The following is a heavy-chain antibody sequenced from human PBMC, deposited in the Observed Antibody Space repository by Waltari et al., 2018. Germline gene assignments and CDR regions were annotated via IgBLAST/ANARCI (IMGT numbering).Heavy chain of an antibody. CDR2: IYYSGST. CDR1: GGSISSYY. D-gene: IGHD3-22*01. CDR3: AREAYYYDSSGYYYYYGMDV. V-gene: IGHV4-59*01. J-gene: IGHJ6*02. Sequence: QVQLQESGPGLVKPSETLSLTCTVSGGSISSYYWSWIRQPTGQGLEWIGYIYYSGSTNYNPSLKSRVTISVDTSKNQFSLKLSSVTAADTAVYYCAREAYYYDSSGYYYYYGMDVWGQGTTVTVSS.